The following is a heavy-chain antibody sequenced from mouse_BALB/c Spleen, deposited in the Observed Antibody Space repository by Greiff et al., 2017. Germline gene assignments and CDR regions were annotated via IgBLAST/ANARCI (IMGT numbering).Heavy chain of an antibody. J-gene: IGHJ2*01. Sequence: EVHLVESGGDLVKPGGSLKLSCAASGFTFSSYGMSWVRQTPDKRLEWVATISSGGSYTYYPDSVKGRFTISRDNAKNTLYLQMSSLKSEDTAMYYFARHERLPDYWGQGTTLTVSS. V-gene: IGHV5-6*01. CDR1: GFTFSSYG. CDR3: ARHERLPDY. CDR2: ISSGGSYT. D-gene: IGHD1-2*01.